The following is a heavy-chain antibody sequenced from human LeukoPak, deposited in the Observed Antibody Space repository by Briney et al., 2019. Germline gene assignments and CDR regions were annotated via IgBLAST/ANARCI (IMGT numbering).Heavy chain of an antibody. J-gene: IGHJ4*02. CDR3: ARDVYYYDSSGYYLFDY. CDR1: GGSISSYY. V-gene: IGHV4-4*07. D-gene: IGHD3-22*01. CDR2: IYTSGST. Sequence: SETLSLTCTVSGGSISSYYWSWIRQPAGKGLEWIGRIYTSGSTNYNPSPKNRVTMSVDTSKNQFSLKLSSVTAADTAVYYCARDVYYYDSSGYYLFDYWGQGTLVTVSS.